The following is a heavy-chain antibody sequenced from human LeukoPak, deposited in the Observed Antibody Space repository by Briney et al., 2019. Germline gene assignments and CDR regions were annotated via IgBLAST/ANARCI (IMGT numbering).Heavy chain of an antibody. Sequence: GGSLRLSCAASGFTFSSYWMHWVRQAPGKGLEWVSSISSSSSYIYYADSVKGRFTISRDNAKNSLYLQMNSLRAEDTAVYYCARDSGGYDVDYYYYMDVWGKGTTVTVSS. CDR2: ISSSSSYI. D-gene: IGHD5-12*01. CDR3: ARDSGGYDVDYYYYMDV. V-gene: IGHV3-21*01. J-gene: IGHJ6*03. CDR1: GFTFSSYW.